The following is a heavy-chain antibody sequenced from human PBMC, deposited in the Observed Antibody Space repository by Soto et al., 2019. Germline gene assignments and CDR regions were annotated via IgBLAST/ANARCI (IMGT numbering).Heavy chain of an antibody. CDR3: AGSGGWRLDY. D-gene: IGHD6-19*01. CDR1: GFTFSSYW. Sequence: GGSLRLSCAASGFTFSSYWMSWVRQAPGKGLEWVANIKQDGSEKYYADSVRGRFTISRDNAKNSLYLQMSSQRAEDTAMYYCAGSGGWRLDYWGRGTLVTVSS. CDR2: IKQDGSEK. J-gene: IGHJ4*01. V-gene: IGHV3-7*05.